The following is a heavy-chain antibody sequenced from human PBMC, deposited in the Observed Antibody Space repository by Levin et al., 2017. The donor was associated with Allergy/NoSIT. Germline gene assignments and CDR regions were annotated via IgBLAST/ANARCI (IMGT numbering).Heavy chain of an antibody. CDR1: GFTFSSYS. V-gene: IGHV3-21*01. J-gene: IGHJ6*02. D-gene: IGHD2-15*01. CDR3: ARDGVVAATLSYYYYGMDV. Sequence: PGGSLRLSCAASGFTFSSYSMNWVRQAPGKGLEWVSSISSSSSYIYYADSVKGRFTISRDNAKNSLYLQMNSLRAEDTAVYYCARDGVVAATLSYYYYGMDVWGQGTTVTVSS. CDR2: ISSSSSYI.